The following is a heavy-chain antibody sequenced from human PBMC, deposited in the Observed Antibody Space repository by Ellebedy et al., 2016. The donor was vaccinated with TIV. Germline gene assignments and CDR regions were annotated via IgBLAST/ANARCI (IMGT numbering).Heavy chain of an antibody. D-gene: IGHD7-27*01. CDR1: GFVFSKNP. CDR2: ISAGGDAI. V-gene: IGHV3-48*03. Sequence: GESLKISCGGSGFVFSKNPMNWVRQAPGKGLEWVSYISAGGDAIDYADSVKGRFTISRDNAKNLLYLQMNSLRADDSGIYYCAKDLPNWANDFWGQGALVTVSS. J-gene: IGHJ4*02. CDR3: AKDLPNWANDF.